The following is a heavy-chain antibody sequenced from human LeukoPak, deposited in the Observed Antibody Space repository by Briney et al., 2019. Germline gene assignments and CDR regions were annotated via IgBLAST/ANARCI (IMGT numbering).Heavy chain of an antibody. Sequence: PSETLSLTCTVSGGSISSSSYYWGWIRQPPGKGLEWIGSIYYSGSTSYNPSLKSRVTISVDTSKNQFSLKLSSVTAADTAVYYCARLVLMVYATIDYWGQGTLVTVSS. J-gene: IGHJ4*02. V-gene: IGHV4-39*01. CDR3: ARLVLMVYATIDY. CDR2: IYYSGST. D-gene: IGHD2-8*01. CDR1: GGSISSSSYY.